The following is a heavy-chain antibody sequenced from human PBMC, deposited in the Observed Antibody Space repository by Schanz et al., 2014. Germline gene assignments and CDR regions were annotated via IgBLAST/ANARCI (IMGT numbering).Heavy chain of an antibody. Sequence: GFTFSGYWMSWVRQAPGEGLVWVANIKLDGSEKYYVDSVNSRFAISRDNAENSVYMQMNSLTAEYTAVYYCARDGVGGYLDSGGQGTLVTVSS. J-gene: IGHJ4*02. D-gene: IGHD2-8*01. CDR2: IKLDGSEK. V-gene: IGHV3-7*03. CDR3: ARDGVGGYLDS. CDR1: GFTFSGYW.